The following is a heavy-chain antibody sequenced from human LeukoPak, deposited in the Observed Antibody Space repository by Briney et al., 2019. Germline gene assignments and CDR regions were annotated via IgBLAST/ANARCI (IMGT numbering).Heavy chain of an antibody. CDR2: VTGNGGSA. Sequence: GGSLRLSCAASGFTFNTYAMNWVRQAPGKGLEWVSAVTGNGGSAYYTDSVKGRFTVSGDSSKNTLYLHMNSLRAEDTAVYYCAKQASGTFYSAFDFWGQGTLVTVSS. J-gene: IGHJ4*02. V-gene: IGHV3-23*01. CDR3: AKQASGTFYSAFDF. CDR1: GFTFNTYA. D-gene: IGHD2-15*01.